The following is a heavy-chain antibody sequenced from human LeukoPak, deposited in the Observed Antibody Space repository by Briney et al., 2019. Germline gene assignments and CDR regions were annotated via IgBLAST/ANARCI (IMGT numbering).Heavy chain of an antibody. J-gene: IGHJ3*02. V-gene: IGHV3-23*01. CDR3: AKKGSTMVTPDDAFEI. CDR2: ISGSGGST. D-gene: IGHD4-23*01. CDR1: GFTFSSYA. Sequence: GGSLRLSCAASGFTFSSYAMSWVRQAPGKGLEWVSAISGSGGSTYYADSVKGRFTISRDNSKNTLYLQMNSLRAEDTAVYYCAKKGSTMVTPDDAFEIWGQGTMVTGSS.